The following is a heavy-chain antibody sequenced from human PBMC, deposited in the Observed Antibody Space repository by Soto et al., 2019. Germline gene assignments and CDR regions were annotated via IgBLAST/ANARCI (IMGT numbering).Heavy chain of an antibody. CDR2: ISYNGDNK. D-gene: IGHD3-10*01. CDR3: AKDIALVRGVIIDMDV. CDR1: GFIFSNYV. V-gene: IGHV3-30*18. J-gene: IGHJ6*02. Sequence: GGSLRLSCAASGFIFSNYVMHWVRQSPGKGLEWVAVISYNGDNKYYTDSVKGRFTISRDNSKNTVYLQMNSLRAEDTAVYYCAKDIALVRGVIIDMDVWGQGTTVTVSS.